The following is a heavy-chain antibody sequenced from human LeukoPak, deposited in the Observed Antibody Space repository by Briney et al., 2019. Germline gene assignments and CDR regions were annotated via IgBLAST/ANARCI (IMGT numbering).Heavy chain of an antibody. CDR2: INWNGGST. J-gene: IGHJ4*02. Sequence: GGSLRLSCAASGFTVSSNYMSWVRQAPGKGLEWVSGINWNGGSTGYADSVKGRFTISRDNAKNSLYLQMNSLRAEDTALYYCARDEITMVRGVITRLFDYWGQGTLVTVSS. CDR1: GFTVSSNY. V-gene: IGHV3-20*04. CDR3: ARDEITMVRGVITRLFDY. D-gene: IGHD3-10*01.